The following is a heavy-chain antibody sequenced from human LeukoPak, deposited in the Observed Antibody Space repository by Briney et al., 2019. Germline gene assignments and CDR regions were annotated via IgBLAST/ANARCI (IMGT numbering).Heavy chain of an antibody. Sequence: GGSLRLSCAASGFSFSIYFMNWVRQAPGKGLEWVSSISRTSEYIHYADSVGGRFAISRENAKNSVYLQMNSLRAEDTAVYFCAGGGDFDYWGQGILVTVPA. D-gene: IGHD3-16*01. CDR1: GFSFSIYF. CDR3: AGGGDFDY. V-gene: IGHV3-21*01. J-gene: IGHJ4*02. CDR2: ISRTSEYI.